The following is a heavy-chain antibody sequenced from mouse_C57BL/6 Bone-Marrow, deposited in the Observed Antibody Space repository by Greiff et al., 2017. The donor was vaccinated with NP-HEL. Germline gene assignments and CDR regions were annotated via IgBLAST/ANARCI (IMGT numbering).Heavy chain of an antibody. CDR2: IRLKSDNYAT. CDR3: TPPPGFAY. V-gene: IGHV6-3*01. CDR1: GFTFSNYW. J-gene: IGHJ3*01. Sequence: EVKLMESGGGLVQPGGSMKLSCVASGFTFSNYWMNWVRQSPEKGLEWVAQIRLKSDNYATHYAESVKGRFTISRDDSKSSVYLQMNNLRAEDTGIYYCTPPPGFAYWGQGTLVTVSA.